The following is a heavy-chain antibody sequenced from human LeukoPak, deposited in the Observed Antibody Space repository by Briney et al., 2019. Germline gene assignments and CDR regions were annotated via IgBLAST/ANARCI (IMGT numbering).Heavy chain of an antibody. CDR2: IYGGGST. CDR1: GHTDRSCN. D-gene: IGHD4-11*01. Sequence: PGGSLRLSCAACGHTDRSCNMRWLRQAPGKGLECVSLIYGGGSTYYADSVKGRFTISRDNPQSTIFLQLTSLRVETTAVYYCASNLQYCLTLRCKDYGGRGTLVTVSS. V-gene: IGHV3-53*01. CDR3: ASNLQYCLTLRCKDY. J-gene: IGHJ4*02.